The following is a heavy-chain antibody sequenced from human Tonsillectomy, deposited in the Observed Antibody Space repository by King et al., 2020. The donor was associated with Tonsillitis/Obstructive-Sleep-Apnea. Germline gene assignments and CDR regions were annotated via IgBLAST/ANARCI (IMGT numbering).Heavy chain of an antibody. CDR2: LGGSGGST. J-gene: IGHJ4*02. Sequence: VQLVESGGGLVQPGGSLRLSCAASGFTFSSYAMSWVRQAPGKGLEWVSALGGSGGSTYYADPVKGRFTLSRDNSMHTLYLQMNSLRAEATAVYYCAKEALAAAGSFFDYWGQGTLVTVSS. CDR1: GFTFSSYA. CDR3: AKEALAAAGSFFDY. D-gene: IGHD6-13*01. V-gene: IGHV3-23*04.